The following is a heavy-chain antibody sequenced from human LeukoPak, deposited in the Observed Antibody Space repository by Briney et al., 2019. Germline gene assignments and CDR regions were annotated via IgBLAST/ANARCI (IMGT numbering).Heavy chain of an antibody. J-gene: IGHJ4*02. V-gene: IGHV3-74*01. Sequence: PGGSLRLSCAASGFTFSSYWMHWVRQAPGKGLVWVARIKSDGGSTTYADSVKGRFTISRDNAKNTLYLQMNSLRAEDTAVYYCTRGYYYDSSGPNIPFDYWGQGTLVTVSS. CDR2: IKSDGGST. CDR3: TRGYYYDSSGPNIPFDY. CDR1: GFTFSSYW. D-gene: IGHD3-22*01.